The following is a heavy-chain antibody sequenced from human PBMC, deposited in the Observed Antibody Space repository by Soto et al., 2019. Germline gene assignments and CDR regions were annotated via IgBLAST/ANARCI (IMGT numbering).Heavy chain of an antibody. J-gene: IGHJ4*02. V-gene: IGHV3-30*18. CDR2: ISYDGSNK. CDR3: AKAMYGADY. Sequence: QVQLLESGGGVVQPGRSLRLSCAASGFTFSSYGMHWVRQAPGKGLGWVAFISYDGSNKYYADSVKGRFTISRDNSKNTLYLQMNSLRAEDTAGYYCAKAMYGADYWGQGTLVTVSS. D-gene: IGHD3-10*02. CDR1: GFTFSSYG.